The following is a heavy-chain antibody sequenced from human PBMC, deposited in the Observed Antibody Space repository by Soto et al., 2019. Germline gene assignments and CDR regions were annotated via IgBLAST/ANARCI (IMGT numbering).Heavy chain of an antibody. CDR2: ITSDSTYI. CDR3: ARDSDSSGYIDY. CDR1: GFTFTNNR. V-gene: IGHV3-21*01. J-gene: IGHJ4*02. Sequence: GGSLRLSCVASGFTFTNNRMNWVRQAPGKGLEWVSSITSDSTYIYYADFVKGRFTISRDDAKNLLSLQMNSLRAEDTAVYYCARDSDSSGYIDYWGQGTQVTVSS. D-gene: IGHD3-22*01.